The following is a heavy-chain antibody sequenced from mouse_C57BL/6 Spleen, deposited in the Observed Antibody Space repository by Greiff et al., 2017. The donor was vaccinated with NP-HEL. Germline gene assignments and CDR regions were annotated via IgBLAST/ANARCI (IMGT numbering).Heavy chain of an antibody. J-gene: IGHJ3*01. D-gene: IGHD2-4*01. CDR1: GFSLTSYG. Sequence: VKLMESGPGLVQPSQSLSITCTVSGFSLTSYGVHWVRQSPGKGLEWLGVIWSGGSTDYNAAFISRLSISKDNSKSQVFFKMNSLQADDTAIYYCASYDYDAAWFAYWGQGTLVTVSA. CDR2: IWSGGST. CDR3: ASYDYDAAWFAY. V-gene: IGHV2-2*01.